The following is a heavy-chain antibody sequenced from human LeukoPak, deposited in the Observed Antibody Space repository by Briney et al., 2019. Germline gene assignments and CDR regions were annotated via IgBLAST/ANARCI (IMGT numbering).Heavy chain of an antibody. CDR1: GYTFTSYG. CDR2: ISAYNGNT. CDR3: ARDSSSWFESGAFDI. Sequence: ASVKVSCKASGYTFTSYGISWVRQAPGQGLEWMGWISAYNGNTNYAQKLQGRVTMTTDTPTSTAYMELRSLRSDDTAVYYCARDSSSWFESGAFDIWGQGTMVTVSS. D-gene: IGHD6-13*01. J-gene: IGHJ3*02. V-gene: IGHV1-18*01.